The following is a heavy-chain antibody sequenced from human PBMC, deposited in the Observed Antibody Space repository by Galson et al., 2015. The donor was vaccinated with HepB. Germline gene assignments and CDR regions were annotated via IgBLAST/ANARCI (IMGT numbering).Heavy chain of an antibody. V-gene: IGHV1-3*04. J-gene: IGHJ4*02. CDR2: INTGSANT. CDR3: ASAKYNEHGDSYVGLDY. D-gene: IGHD2-21*01. CDR1: GYNIRTYT. Sequence: SVKVSCKASGYNIRTYTVHWVRQAPGQGLEWMGWINTGSANTKYSEIFQGRVSIARDTSASTVYMELSSLNSGDTALYFCASAKYNEHGDSYVGLDYWGQGTLVTVSS.